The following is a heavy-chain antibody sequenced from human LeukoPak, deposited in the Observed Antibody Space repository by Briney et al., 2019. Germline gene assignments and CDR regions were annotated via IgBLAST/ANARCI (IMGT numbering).Heavy chain of an antibody. J-gene: IGHJ4*02. V-gene: IGHV4-39*01. D-gene: IGHD6-6*01. CDR1: GGSISSYY. CDR3: ARIAARTAFDY. Sequence: SETLSLTCTVSGGSISSYYWSWIRQPPGKGLEWIGSIYYSGSTYYNPSLKSRVTISVDTSKNQFSLKLSSVTAADTAVYYCARIAARTAFDYWGQGTLVTVSS. CDR2: IYYSGST.